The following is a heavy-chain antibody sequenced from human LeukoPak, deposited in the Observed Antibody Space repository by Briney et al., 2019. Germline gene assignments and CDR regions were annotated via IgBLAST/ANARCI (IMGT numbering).Heavy chain of an antibody. D-gene: IGHD3-10*01. CDR1: GYTFTGYY. V-gene: IGHV1-2*02. CDR2: INPNSGGT. CDR3: ARGVRATSYYYYYYMDV. J-gene: IGHJ6*03. Sequence: ASVKVSCKASGYTFTGYYMHWVRQAPGQRLEWMGWINPNSGGTNYAQKFQGRVTMTRDTSISTAYMELSRLRSDDTAVYYCARGVRATSYYYYYYMDVWGKGTTVTVSS.